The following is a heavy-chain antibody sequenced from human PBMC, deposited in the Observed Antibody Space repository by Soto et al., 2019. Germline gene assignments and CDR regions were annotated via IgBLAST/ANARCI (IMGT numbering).Heavy chain of an antibody. D-gene: IGHD6-19*01. CDR2: ISWNSGSI. Sequence: EVQLVESGGGLVQPGRSLRLSCAASGFTFDDYAMHWVRQAPGKGLEWVSGISWNSGSIGYADSVKGRFTISRDNAKNSLYLQMNSLRAEDTALYYCAKDATRSDGWYYFDYWGQGTLVTVSS. J-gene: IGHJ4*02. CDR3: AKDATRSDGWYYFDY. CDR1: GFTFDDYA. V-gene: IGHV3-9*01.